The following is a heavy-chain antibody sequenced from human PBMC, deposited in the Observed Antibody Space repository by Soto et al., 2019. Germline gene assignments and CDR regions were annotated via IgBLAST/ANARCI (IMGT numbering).Heavy chain of an antibody. CDR1: GGNFSSYA. CDR3: ARVRGLSWYNWFDP. D-gene: IGHD6-13*01. CDR2: IVPLFGTT. V-gene: IGHV1-69*01. Sequence: QAQLVQSGAELKKPGSSVKVSCKASGGNFSSYAISWLRQAPGQGLEWMGGIVPLFGTTNYAQKFKGRLMITADESTTTAYMELSSLRFEDTAGYYCARVRGLSWYNWFDPWGQGSPVTVSS. J-gene: IGHJ5*02.